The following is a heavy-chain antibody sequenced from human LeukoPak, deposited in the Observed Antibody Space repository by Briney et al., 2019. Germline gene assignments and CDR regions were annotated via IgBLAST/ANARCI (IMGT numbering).Heavy chain of an antibody. V-gene: IGHV4-38-2*01. CDR1: GYSISSGYY. Sequence: SETLSLTWAVSGYSISSGYYWGWIRQPPGKGLEWIGSIYHSGSTYYNSSLKSRVTISVDTSKNQFPLKLSSVTAADTAVYFCARCGSGNYLDYWGQGTLVTVSS. CDR3: ARCGSGNYLDY. D-gene: IGHD3-10*01. CDR2: IYHSGST. J-gene: IGHJ4*02.